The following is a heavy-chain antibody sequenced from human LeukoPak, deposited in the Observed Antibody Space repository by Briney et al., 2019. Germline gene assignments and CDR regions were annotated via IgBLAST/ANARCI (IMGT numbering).Heavy chain of an antibody. Sequence: TGGSLRLSCAASGFSFSGNHMNWVRQAPGKGLEWVSYISSNSRDIYYADSVMGRFTISRDNIENTLYLQMNSLRAEDTAIYYCARDKCSGGTCYGYFQHWGQGTLVTVSS. CDR2: ISSNSRDI. CDR1: GFSFSGNH. D-gene: IGHD2-15*01. V-gene: IGHV3-48*01. J-gene: IGHJ1*01. CDR3: ARDKCSGGTCYGYFQH.